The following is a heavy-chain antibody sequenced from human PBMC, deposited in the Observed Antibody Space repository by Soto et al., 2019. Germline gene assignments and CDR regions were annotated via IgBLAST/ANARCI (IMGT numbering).Heavy chain of an antibody. V-gene: IGHV3-23*01. D-gene: IGHD2-15*01. J-gene: IGHJ1*01. CDR2: ITNSGATK. CDR3: VKGFYSGDTKHLAP. Sequence: PGVSQRLSGENYGFTIGTHALTWVLHTTGKGLELVSSITNSGATKYFADTVKGRFTISRDNSKNTLFLQMNNLRADDTAMYYCVKGFYSGDTKHLAPWGQGTLVTVSS. CDR1: GFTIGTHA.